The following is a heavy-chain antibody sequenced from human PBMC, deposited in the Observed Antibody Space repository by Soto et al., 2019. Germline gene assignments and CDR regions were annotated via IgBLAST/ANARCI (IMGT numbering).Heavy chain of an antibody. V-gene: IGHV4-34*01. CDR2: INHSGST. CDR1: GGSFSGYY. Sequence: SETLSLTCAVYGGSFSGYYWSWIRQPPGKGLEWIGEINHSGSTNYNPSLKSRVTISVDTSKNQFSLKLSSVNAPDTAVYYCARRFISLFEVAPWFVPWDQGTLETVSS. J-gene: IGHJ5*02. D-gene: IGHD3-3*01. CDR3: ARRFISLFEVAPWFVP.